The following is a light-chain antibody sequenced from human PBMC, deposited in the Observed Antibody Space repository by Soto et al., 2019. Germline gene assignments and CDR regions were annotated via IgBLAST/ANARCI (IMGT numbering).Light chain of an antibody. CDR2: GNS. CDR1: SSNIGAGYD. Sequence: QSVLTQPPSVSGAPGQRVTISCTGSSSNIGAGYDVHWYQQLPGTAPKLLIYGNSNRPSGVPDRFSSSKSGTSASLAITGLQAEDEADYYCQSYDSSLSGSDVVFGGGTKLTVL. V-gene: IGLV1-40*01. J-gene: IGLJ2*01. CDR3: QSYDSSLSGSDVV.